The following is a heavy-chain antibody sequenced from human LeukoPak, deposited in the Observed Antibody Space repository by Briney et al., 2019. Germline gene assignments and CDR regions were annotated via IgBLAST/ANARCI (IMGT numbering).Heavy chain of an antibody. J-gene: IGHJ3*02. Sequence: GASVKVSCKASGYTFTSYGISWVRQAPGQGLEWMGWISAYNGNTNYAQKLQGRVTMTTDTSTSTAYMELSSLRSKDTAVYYCARQGEGRVLGAIFGVVKDAFDIWGQGTMVTVSS. CDR2: ISAYNGNT. CDR1: GYTFTSYG. V-gene: IGHV1-18*01. CDR3: ARQGEGRVLGAIFGVVKDAFDI. D-gene: IGHD3-3*01.